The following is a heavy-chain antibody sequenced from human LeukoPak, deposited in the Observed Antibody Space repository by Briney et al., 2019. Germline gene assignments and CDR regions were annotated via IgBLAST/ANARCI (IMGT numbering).Heavy chain of an antibody. D-gene: IGHD3-22*01. CDR3: ARRSDYYDSSAYFY. J-gene: IGHJ4*02. CDR2: MNPNSGNT. CDR1: GYSFTSYD. V-gene: IGHV1-8*01. Sequence: ASVKVSCKASGYSFTSYDINWVRQATGQGLEWMGWMNPNSGNTGYAQKFQGRVTITRDTSISTAYMELSSLRSEDTAMYYCARRSDYYDSSAYFYWGQGTLVTVSS.